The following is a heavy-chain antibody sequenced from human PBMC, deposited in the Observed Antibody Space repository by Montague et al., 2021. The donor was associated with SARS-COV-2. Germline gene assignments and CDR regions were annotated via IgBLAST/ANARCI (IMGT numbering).Heavy chain of an antibody. J-gene: IGHJ4*02. D-gene: IGHD2-15*01. V-gene: IGHV6-1*01. CDR2: TYYRSKWCN. CDR1: GDSVSRNRAA. CDR3: SRGYCGGGSCYVFDY. Sequence: CAISGDSVSRNRAAWNWIRQSPGRGLEWLGRTYYRSKWCNDYAXXXEXXITINPDTSKNQFSLQLKSVTPEDTAVYYCSRGYCGGGSCYVFDYWGQGTLVTVSS.